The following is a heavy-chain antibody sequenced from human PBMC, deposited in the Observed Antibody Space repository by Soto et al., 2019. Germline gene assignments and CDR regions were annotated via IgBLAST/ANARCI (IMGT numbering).Heavy chain of an antibody. CDR1: GFTFSIYA. V-gene: IGHV3-23*01. CDR2: ISGSGVST. J-gene: IGHJ1*01. Sequence: GGSLRLSCAASGFTFSIYAMSLVRQAPGQGLEWVSAISGSGVSTYYADSVKGRFTISRDNSKNTLYLQMNMLRAEDTAVYYSGGGTGMGYSQHWGPAALVTV. CDR3: GGGTGMGYSQH. D-gene: IGHD1-1*01.